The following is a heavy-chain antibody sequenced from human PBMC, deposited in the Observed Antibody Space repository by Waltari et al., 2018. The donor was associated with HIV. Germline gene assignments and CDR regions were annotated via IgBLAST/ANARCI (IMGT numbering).Heavy chain of an antibody. J-gene: IGHJ6*02. CDR3: ARDETVVVPAAQCGGMDV. Sequence: QVQLVQSGAEVKKPGASVKVSCKASGYTFTGYYMHWVRQAPGQGLEWMGWIDPDGGGRNYAQKFQGRGTMTRDSSSSTAYMELSRLTSDDTAVYYCARDETVVVPAAQCGGMDVWGQGTTVTVSS. D-gene: IGHD2-2*01. CDR1: GYTFTGYY. V-gene: IGHV1-2*02. CDR2: IDPDGGGR.